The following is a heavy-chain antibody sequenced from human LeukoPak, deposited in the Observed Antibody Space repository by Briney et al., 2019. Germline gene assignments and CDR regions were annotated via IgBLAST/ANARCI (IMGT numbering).Heavy chain of an antibody. J-gene: IGHJ4*02. CDR3: ARGSGSSAWLIDY. CDR2: ITSSSTYI. Sequence: GGSLRLSCAASGFSFSSHSMNWVRQAPGEGLEWVSIITSSSTYIDYADSVRGRFTISRDDAKNSLFLQMNSLRAEDTALYYCARGSGSSAWLIDYWGQGALVTVSS. CDR1: GFSFSSHS. V-gene: IGHV3-21*01. D-gene: IGHD1-26*01.